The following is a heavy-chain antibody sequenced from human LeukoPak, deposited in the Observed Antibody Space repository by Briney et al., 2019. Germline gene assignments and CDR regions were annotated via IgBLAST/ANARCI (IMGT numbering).Heavy chain of an antibody. CDR2: IYHSGST. Sequence: SETLSLTCTVSGGSISSSSYYWGWIRQPPGKGLEWIGSIYHSGSTNYNPSLKSRVTISVDTSKNQFSLKLSSVTAADTAVYYCARGPRSRRYSSTKRPFDAFDIWGQGTMVTVSS. CDR3: ARGPRSRRYSSTKRPFDAFDI. D-gene: IGHD6-13*01. V-gene: IGHV4-39*07. J-gene: IGHJ3*02. CDR1: GGSISSSSYY.